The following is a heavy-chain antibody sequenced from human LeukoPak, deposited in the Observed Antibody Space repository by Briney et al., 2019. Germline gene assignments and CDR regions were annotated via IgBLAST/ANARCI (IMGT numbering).Heavy chain of an antibody. D-gene: IGHD3-10*01. V-gene: IGHV3-74*01. CDR3: VRGLNGAGDY. Sequence: PGGSLRPSCAASGFTLSSYWTHWVRQAPGKGLGWVSCIIEVKTTITYADSVKGRFTISRDNAKNTLFLQMSSLRAEDTAVYYCVRGLNGAGDYWGQGALVTVSS. J-gene: IGHJ4*02. CDR2: IIEVKTTI. CDR1: GFTLSSYW.